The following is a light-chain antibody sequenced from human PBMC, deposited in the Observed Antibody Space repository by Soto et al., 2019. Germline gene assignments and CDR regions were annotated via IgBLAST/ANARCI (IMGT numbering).Light chain of an antibody. CDR2: GTS. V-gene: IGKV3-20*01. Sequence: DIVLTQSPGALSLSPGERATLSCRASQSVDSSYLAWYQQKPGQAPRLLIYGTSSRATGIPDRFSGSGSGTDFTLTISRLEPEDFAVYYCQQYGTSPRTFGQGTKVDIK. CDR1: QSVDSSY. J-gene: IGKJ1*01. CDR3: QQYGTSPRT.